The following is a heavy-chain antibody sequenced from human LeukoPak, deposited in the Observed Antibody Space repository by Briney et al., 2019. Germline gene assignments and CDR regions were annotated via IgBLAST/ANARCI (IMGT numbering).Heavy chain of an antibody. V-gene: IGHV4-59*12. J-gene: IGHJ3*02. D-gene: IGHD2-2*01. CDR2: IYYSGST. CDR1: GGSISSYY. CDR3: ARGLYPRGAFDI. Sequence: SETLSLTCSVSGGSISSYYWSWIRQPPGKGLEWIGYIYYSGSTNYNPSLKSRVTISVDTSKNQFSLKLSSVTAADTAVYYCARGLYPRGAFDIWGQGTMVTVSS.